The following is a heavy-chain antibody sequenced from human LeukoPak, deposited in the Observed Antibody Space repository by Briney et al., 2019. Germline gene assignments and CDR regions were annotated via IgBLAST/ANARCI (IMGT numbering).Heavy chain of an antibody. V-gene: IGHV1-24*01. CDR1: VYTLTELS. Sequence: ASVKVSCKVSVYTLTELSMHWVRQAPGKGLEWMGGFDPEDGETIYAQKFQGRVTMTEDTSTDTAYMELSSLRSEDTAVYYCATLLYYYDSSGWDWFDPWGQGTLVTVSS. J-gene: IGHJ5*02. D-gene: IGHD3-22*01. CDR2: FDPEDGET. CDR3: ATLLYYYDSSGWDWFDP.